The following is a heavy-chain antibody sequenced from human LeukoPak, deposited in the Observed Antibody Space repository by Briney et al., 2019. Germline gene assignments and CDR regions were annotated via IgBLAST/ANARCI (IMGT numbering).Heavy chain of an antibody. V-gene: IGHV3-23*01. CDR1: VLSFRRYT. CDR3: ANTFTRFLEADY. Sequence: PGGSLRLSCAASVLSFRRYTWGWVRQPPGEGLEWVSTISGSRDESWYTDSVKGRFTISRDDSKNTLYLQMNSLRADDTAIYYCANTFTRFLEADYWGQGTLVTVSS. CDR2: ISGSRDES. J-gene: IGHJ4*02. D-gene: IGHD3-3*01.